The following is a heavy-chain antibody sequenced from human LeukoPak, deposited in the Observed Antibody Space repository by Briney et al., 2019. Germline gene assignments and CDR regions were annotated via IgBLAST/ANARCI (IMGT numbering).Heavy chain of an antibody. J-gene: IGHJ4*02. D-gene: IGHD4-17*01. CDR3: ARGGLGYGDYAFDY. CDR1: GFTFSSYW. Sequence: GGSLRLSCAASGFTFSSYWMHWVRQAPGKGLVWVSRINSDGSSTSYADSVKGRFTISRDNAKNTLYLQMNSLRAEDTAVYYCARGGLGYGDYAFDYWGQGTLVTVSS. V-gene: IGHV3-74*01. CDR2: INSDGSST.